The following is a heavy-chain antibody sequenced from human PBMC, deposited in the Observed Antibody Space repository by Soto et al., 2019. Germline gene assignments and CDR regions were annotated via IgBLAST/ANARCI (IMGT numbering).Heavy chain of an antibody. D-gene: IGHD1-26*01. Sequence: ASVKVSCKASGYTFTSYGISWVRQAPGQGLEWMGWISAYNGNTNYAQKLQGRVTMTTYTTTSTAYLERRRLRSDDMDVYYCARAAKQLLHYYYSGMDVSDEGSTLT. CDR2: ISAYNGNT. J-gene: IGHJ6*02. V-gene: IGHV1-18*03. CDR3: ARAAKQLLHYYYSGMDV. CDR1: GYTFTSYG.